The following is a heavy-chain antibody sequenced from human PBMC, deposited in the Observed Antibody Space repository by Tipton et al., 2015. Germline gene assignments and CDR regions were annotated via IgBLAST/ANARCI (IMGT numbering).Heavy chain of an antibody. CDR1: GFAFRGYT. D-gene: IGHD6-13*01. CDR3: AKGRIAAPYGMDV. V-gene: IGHV3-23*01. Sequence: YLRLSCAASGFAFRGYTMSWVRQAPGKGLEWVSAISGSGITTYYADSLKGRFTISRDNSKNTLYLQMNSLRADDTAVYYCAKGRIAAPYGMDVWGQGTPVTVSS. CDR2: ISGSGITT. J-gene: IGHJ6*02.